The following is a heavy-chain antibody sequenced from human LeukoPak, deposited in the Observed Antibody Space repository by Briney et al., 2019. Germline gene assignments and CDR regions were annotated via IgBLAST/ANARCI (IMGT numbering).Heavy chain of an antibody. D-gene: IGHD3-9*01. J-gene: IGHJ6*03. CDR3: ASTHFDWSDDYYMDV. CDR2: IYYTGYT. V-gene: IGHV4-59*08. CDR1: GGSISSYY. Sequence: KPSETLSLTCTVSGGSISSYYWNWIRQPPGKGLEWIGYIYYTGYTNYNPSLKSRVTISVDTSKNQFSLKLSSVTAADAAVYYCASTHFDWSDDYYMDVWGKGTTVTISS.